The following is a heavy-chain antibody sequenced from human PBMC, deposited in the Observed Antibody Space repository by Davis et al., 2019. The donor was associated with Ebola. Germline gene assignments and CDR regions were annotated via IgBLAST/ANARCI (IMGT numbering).Heavy chain of an antibody. J-gene: IGHJ4*02. D-gene: IGHD6-13*01. Sequence: GESLKISCAASGFTFSSYAMSWVRQAPGKGLEWVSAISGSGGSTYYADSVKGRFTISRDNAKNSLYLQMNSLRAEDTALYYCAKTITRGIAAAGSLDYWGQGTLVTVSS. V-gene: IGHV3-23*01. CDR1: GFTFSSYA. CDR2: ISGSGGST. CDR3: AKTITRGIAAAGSLDY.